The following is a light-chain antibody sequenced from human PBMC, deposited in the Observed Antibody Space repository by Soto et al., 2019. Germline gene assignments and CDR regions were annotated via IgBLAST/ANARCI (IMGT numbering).Light chain of an antibody. Sequence: EIVMTQSPATLSVSPGEKATPSCRASQRFSGNLACYHQNPGQAPRLLIIVASTRATGIPARFSGSGSGTEFTLTISSLQAEDFAVYYCQQYNNWPPITFGQGTRLEIK. CDR3: QQYNNWPPIT. J-gene: IGKJ5*01. CDR1: QRFSGN. CDR2: VAS. V-gene: IGKV3-15*01.